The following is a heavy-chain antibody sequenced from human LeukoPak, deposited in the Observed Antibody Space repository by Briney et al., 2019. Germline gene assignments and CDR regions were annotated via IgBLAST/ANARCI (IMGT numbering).Heavy chain of an antibody. CDR3: ARSAYCGGDCYSGYFDY. Sequence: PGGSLRLSCAASGFTFSDYYMSWIRQAPGKGLEWVSYISRSGSTIYYADSVKGRFTISRDNAKNSLYLQMNSLRAEDTAVYYCARSAYCGGDCYSGYFDYWGQGTLVTVSS. V-gene: IGHV3-11*04. D-gene: IGHD2-21*01. CDR2: ISRSGSTI. CDR1: GFTFSDYY. J-gene: IGHJ4*02.